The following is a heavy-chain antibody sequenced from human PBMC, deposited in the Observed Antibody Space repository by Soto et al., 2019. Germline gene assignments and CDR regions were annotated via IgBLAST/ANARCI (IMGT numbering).Heavy chain of an antibody. Sequence: GGSLRLSCAASGFTFSSYSMNWVRQAPGKGLEWVSSISSSSSYIYYADSVKGRFTISRDNAKNSLYLQMNSLRAEDTAVYYCARDRSTMTTVHYYYMDVWGKGTTVTVSS. CDR3: ARDRSTMTTVHYYYMDV. J-gene: IGHJ6*03. D-gene: IGHD4-4*01. CDR2: ISSSSSYI. V-gene: IGHV3-21*01. CDR1: GFTFSSYS.